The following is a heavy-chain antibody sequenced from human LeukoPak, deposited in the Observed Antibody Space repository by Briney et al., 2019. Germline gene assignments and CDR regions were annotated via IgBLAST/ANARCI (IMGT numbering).Heavy chain of an antibody. J-gene: IGHJ4*02. CDR3: ARDEFYGGKVPAIDY. V-gene: IGHV3-48*03. Sequence: PGGSLRLSCAASGFTFSSYEMNWVRQAPGKGLEWVSYISSSGSTIYYADSVKGRFTISRDNAKNSLYLQMNSLRAEDTAVYYCARDEFYGGKVPAIDYWGQGTLVTVSS. CDR2: ISSSGSTI. D-gene: IGHD4-23*01. CDR1: GFTFSSYE.